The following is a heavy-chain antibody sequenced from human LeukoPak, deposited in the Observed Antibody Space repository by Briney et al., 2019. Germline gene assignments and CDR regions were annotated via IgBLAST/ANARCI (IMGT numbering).Heavy chain of an antibody. CDR1: GYTFTSSG. CDR2: ISGYNGNT. J-gene: IGHJ4*02. Sequence: ASVKVSCKASGYTFTSSGISWVRQAPGQGLEGMGWISGYNGNTNYAQQKLQGRVTMTTDTSTSTACMELRSVRSDDTAVYYCARSGGAIQLWPFDYWGQGTLVTVSS. V-gene: IGHV1-18*01. CDR3: ARSGGAIQLWPFDY. D-gene: IGHD5-18*01.